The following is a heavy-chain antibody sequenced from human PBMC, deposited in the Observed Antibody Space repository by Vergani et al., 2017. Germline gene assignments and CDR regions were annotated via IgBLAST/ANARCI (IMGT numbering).Heavy chain of an antibody. J-gene: IGHJ6*03. CDR1: GGSLSGNF. CDR3: AREISGRGYYYYYMDV. CDR2: VNHRGTT. V-gene: IGHV4-34*01. Sequence: QVQLQQWGAGLLKPSETLSLTCAVSGGSLSGNFWAWLRQPPGKGLECIGEVNHRGTTNSNPSLKSRVIISSDTSKNQFALQLSSVTAADSAVYYCAREISGRGYYYYYMDVWGKGITVTVSS. D-gene: IGHD6-13*01.